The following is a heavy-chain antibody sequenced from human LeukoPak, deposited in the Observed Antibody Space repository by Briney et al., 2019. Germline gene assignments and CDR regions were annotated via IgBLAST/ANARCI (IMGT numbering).Heavy chain of an antibody. V-gene: IGHV4-38-2*02. Sequence: PSETLSLTCNVSGYSISSGYYWGWIRRSPGEGLAWIATIFHSGSIYYNPSLKTRVSLSVDTSKNQFSLKLNSVTAADTAVYYCARMGVSYYYDSSTYYPVAFDVWGQGTMVTVSS. CDR2: IFHSGSI. CDR1: GYSISSGYY. CDR3: ARMGVSYYYDSSTYYPVAFDV. J-gene: IGHJ3*01. D-gene: IGHD3-22*01.